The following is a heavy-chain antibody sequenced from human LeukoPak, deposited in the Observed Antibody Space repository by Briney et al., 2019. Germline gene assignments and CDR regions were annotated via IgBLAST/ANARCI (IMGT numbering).Heavy chain of an antibody. CDR1: GYTFTSYY. D-gene: IGHD2-15*01. J-gene: IGHJ6*02. Sequence: GASVKVSCKASGYTFTSYYMHWVRQAPGQGLEWMGIINPSGGSTSYAQKFQGRVTMTRDTSTSTVYMELSSLRSEDTAVYYCARRGCSGGSCYPGHYYHYYGMDVWGQGTTVTVSS. V-gene: IGHV1-46*01. CDR2: INPSGGST. CDR3: ARRGCSGGSCYPGHYYHYYGMDV.